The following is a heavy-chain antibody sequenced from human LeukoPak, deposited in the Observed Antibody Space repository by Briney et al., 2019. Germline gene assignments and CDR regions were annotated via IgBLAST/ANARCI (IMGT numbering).Heavy chain of an antibody. CDR2: IYYSGTT. J-gene: IGHJ5*02. CDR1: GGSISSYY. V-gene: IGHV4-30-4*08. CDR3: ARAPHGITVFGVATNRFDT. Sequence: SETLSLTCTVSGGSISSYYWSWIRQPPGKGLEWIGFIYYSGTTYYNPSLKSRLTISVDTSKNQFSLRLSSVIAADTAVYYCARAPHGITVFGVATNRFDTWGQGTLVTVSS. D-gene: IGHD3-3*01.